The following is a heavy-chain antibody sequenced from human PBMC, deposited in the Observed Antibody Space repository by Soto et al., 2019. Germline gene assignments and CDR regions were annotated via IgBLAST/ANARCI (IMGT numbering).Heavy chain of an antibody. CDR1: GFTFGDYT. V-gene: IGHV3-43*01. CDR2: ISWGGGST. D-gene: IGHD6-19*01. J-gene: IGHJ4*02. CDR3: AKGMYKLDRSGWYGPLGFDY. Sequence: PGGSLRLSCAASGFTFGDYTMHWVRQAPGRGLEWVSLISWGGGSTYYADSVKGRFTISRDNCKNSLYLQMNSLRTEDTALYYFAKGMYKLDRSGWYGPLGFDYWGRGTLVTVSS.